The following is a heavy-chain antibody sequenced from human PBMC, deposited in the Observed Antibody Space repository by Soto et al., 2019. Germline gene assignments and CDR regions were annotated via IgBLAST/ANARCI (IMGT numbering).Heavy chain of an antibody. J-gene: IGHJ6*02. D-gene: IGHD2-2*01. Sequence: PGESLKISCKGSGYSFTSYWISWVRQMPGKGLEWMGRIDPSDSYTNYSPSFQGHVTISADKSISTAYLQWSSLKASDTAMYYCARHCSSTSCFYYGMDVWGQGTTVTVSS. CDR2: IDPSDSYT. CDR3: ARHCSSTSCFYYGMDV. V-gene: IGHV5-10-1*01. CDR1: GYSFTSYW.